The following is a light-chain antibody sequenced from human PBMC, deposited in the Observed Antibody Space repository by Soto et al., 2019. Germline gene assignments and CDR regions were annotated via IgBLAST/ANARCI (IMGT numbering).Light chain of an antibody. CDR2: DVT. V-gene: IGLV2-14*03. J-gene: IGLJ1*01. CDR3: NSYTSSSTYV. CDR1: SSDVGGYNY. Sequence: QSALTQPASVSGSPGQSITISCTGTSSDVGGYNYVYWYQQHPGKVPKLMIYDVTNRPSGVSNRFSGSKSGNTASLTISGLQAEDEADYYCNSYTSSSTYVVGTGTKVTVL.